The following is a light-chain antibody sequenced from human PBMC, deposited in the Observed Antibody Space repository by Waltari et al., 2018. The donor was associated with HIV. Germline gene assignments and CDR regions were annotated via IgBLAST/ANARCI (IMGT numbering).Light chain of an antibody. Sequence: QSVLTQPPSASGTPGQRVTISCSGSSSNIESNYVYWYQQLPGTAPKVLIYRNNQRPSGVTDRFSGSKSGTSASLAISGLRSEDEADYYCAAWDDSLSGPVLGGGTKLTVL. CDR3: AAWDDSLSGPV. J-gene: IGLJ2*01. V-gene: IGLV1-47*01. CDR1: SSNIESNY. CDR2: RNN.